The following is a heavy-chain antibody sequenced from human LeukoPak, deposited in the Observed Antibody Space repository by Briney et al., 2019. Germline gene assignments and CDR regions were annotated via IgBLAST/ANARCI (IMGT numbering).Heavy chain of an antibody. V-gene: IGHV3-23*01. CDR1: GFIFSNYA. D-gene: IGHD6-19*01. CDR2: ISGSGGST. Sequence: GGSLRLSCVPSGFIFSNYAMSWVRQAPGKGLEWVSAISGSGGSTYYADSVKGRFTISRDNSKNTLYLQMNSLRAEDTAVYYCAKGKGSSGWYDEDAFDIWGQGTMVTVSS. J-gene: IGHJ3*02. CDR3: AKGKGSSGWYDEDAFDI.